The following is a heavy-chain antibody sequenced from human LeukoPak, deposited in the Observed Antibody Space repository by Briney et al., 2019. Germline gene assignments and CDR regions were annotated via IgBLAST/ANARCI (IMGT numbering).Heavy chain of an antibody. Sequence: ASVKVSCKASGYTFTGYYMHWVRQAPGQGLEWMGWINPNSGGTYFAQKFQGRVTMTRDTSISTAYMELSRLTSDDTAVYYCARDKGRITIFDYYFDYWGQGTLVTVSS. J-gene: IGHJ4*02. CDR3: ARDKGRITIFDYYFDY. CDR1: GYTFTGYY. D-gene: IGHD3-3*01. CDR2: INPNSGGT. V-gene: IGHV1-2*02.